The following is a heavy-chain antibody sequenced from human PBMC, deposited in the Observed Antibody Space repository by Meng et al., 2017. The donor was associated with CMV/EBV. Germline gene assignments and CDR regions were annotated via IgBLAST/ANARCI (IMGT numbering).Heavy chain of an antibody. CDR3: ARDYAYGGNLAEYFQH. J-gene: IGHJ1*01. Sequence: SVKVSCKASGGTFSSYAISWVRQAPGQGLEWMGGIIPIFGTANYAQKIQGRVTITTDESTSTAYMELSSLRSEDTAVYYCARDYAYGGNLAEYFQHWGQGTLVTVSS. CDR2: IIPIFGTA. V-gene: IGHV1-69*05. CDR1: GGTFSSYA. D-gene: IGHD4/OR15-4a*01.